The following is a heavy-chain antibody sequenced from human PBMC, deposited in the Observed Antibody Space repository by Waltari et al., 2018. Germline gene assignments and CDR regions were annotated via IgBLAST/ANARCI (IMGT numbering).Heavy chain of an antibody. Sequence: EVQLLQSGAEVKKPGATVKISCKSSGYTFTDYYIHWVKQTPGKGLEWMGRVGPKDGETIYAEKLQDRVTISADTSTDTVYMIMNGLRFDDTALYFCSRSGSDDWFDPWGRGTPVTVVS. J-gene: IGHJ5*02. CDR1: GYTFTDYY. D-gene: IGHD2-15*01. V-gene: IGHV1-69-2*01. CDR2: VGPKDGET. CDR3: SRSGSDDWFDP.